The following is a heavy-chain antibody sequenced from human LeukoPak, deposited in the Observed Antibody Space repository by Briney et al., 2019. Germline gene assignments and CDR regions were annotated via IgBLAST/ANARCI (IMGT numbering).Heavy chain of an antibody. CDR1: GGTFSRYA. D-gene: IGHD1-1*01. J-gene: IGHJ6*02. V-gene: IGHV1-46*01. CDR3: ARDPLEPGDGMDV. Sequence: ASVKVSCKASGGTFSRYAINWVRQAPGQGLVWMGIINPSGGSTSYAQKFQGRVTMTRDTSTSTVYMELSSLRSEDTAVYYCARDPLEPGDGMDVWGQGTTVTVSS. CDR2: INPSGGST.